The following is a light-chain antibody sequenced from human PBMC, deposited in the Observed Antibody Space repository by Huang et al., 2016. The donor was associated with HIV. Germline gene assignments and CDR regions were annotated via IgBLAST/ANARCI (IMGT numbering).Light chain of an antibody. CDR1: QGISNF. CDR2: GAS. V-gene: IGKV1-16*01. J-gene: IGKJ1*01. CDR3: QQYYTYPRT. Sequence: DIQMTQSPSSVSASVGDRVTITCRASQGISNFLAWFQQRPGQAPKSLIYGASNLQSGVPSRISGSGSGTDFNVTISSLQPEDGATYFCQQYYTYPRTFGQGTKVEI.